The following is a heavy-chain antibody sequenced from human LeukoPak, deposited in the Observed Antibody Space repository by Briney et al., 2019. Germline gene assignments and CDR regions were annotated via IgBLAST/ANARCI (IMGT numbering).Heavy chain of an antibody. CDR3: AKDPSPYSSSWYNNYFDY. Sequence: GGSLRLSCAASGFTFSSYGMHWVRQAPGKGLEWVVVISYDGSNKYYADSVKGRFTISRDNSKNTLYLQMNSLRAEDTAVYYCAKDPSPYSSSWYNNYFDYWGQGTLVTVSS. J-gene: IGHJ4*02. CDR2: ISYDGSNK. CDR1: GFTFSSYG. D-gene: IGHD6-13*01. V-gene: IGHV3-30*18.